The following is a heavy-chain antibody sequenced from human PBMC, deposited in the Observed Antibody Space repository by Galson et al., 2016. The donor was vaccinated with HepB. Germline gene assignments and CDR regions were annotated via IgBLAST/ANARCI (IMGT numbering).Heavy chain of an antibody. CDR1: GFGVGSTY. CDR2: IYSNGRT. CDR3: ARGPVVTYYSGPTWFDP. D-gene: IGHD3-22*01. J-gene: IGHJ5*02. V-gene: IGHV3-53*01. Sequence: SLRLFCAVSGFGVGSTYMNWVRQAPGEGLEWASVIYSNGRTYYADSVRGRFTVSRDRSKNILYLQMNSLRVEDTAVYYCARGPVVTYYSGPTWFDPWGQGTLVTVSS.